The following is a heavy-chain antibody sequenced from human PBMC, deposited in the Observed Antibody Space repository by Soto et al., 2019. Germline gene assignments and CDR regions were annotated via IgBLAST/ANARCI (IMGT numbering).Heavy chain of an antibody. CDR2: IKRDSTEK. Sequence: GGTLRLSCAASGFTFGSYWLSWVRQVPGKGLEWLGTIKRDSTEKKYVASVKGRFTMSRDNAQNSLYLQMDSLRAEDTAAYYCARDAGYGSGGSVNHYLDYWGQGTLVTVSS. CDR3: ARDAGYGSGGSVNHYLDY. J-gene: IGHJ4*03. V-gene: IGHV3-7*01. CDR1: GFTFGSYW. D-gene: IGHD3-10*01.